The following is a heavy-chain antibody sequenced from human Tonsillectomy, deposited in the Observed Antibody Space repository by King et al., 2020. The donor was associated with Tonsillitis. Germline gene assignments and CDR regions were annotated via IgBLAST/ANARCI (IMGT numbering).Heavy chain of an antibody. D-gene: IGHD3-22*01. V-gene: IGHV3-72*01. CDR1: GFTFSDHY. Sequence: VQLVESGGDMVQPGGSLRLSCTPSGFTFSDHYMDWVRQAPGKGLEWVGRTRNKAKTYTKQYAASVEGRFSISRDDSKDSLYLQMNSLKNEDTAVYYCVRVGDYYDSRDWSTDAFDVWGRGTVVTVSS. CDR3: VRVGDYYDSRDWSTDAFDV. J-gene: IGHJ3*01. CDR2: TRNKAKTYTK.